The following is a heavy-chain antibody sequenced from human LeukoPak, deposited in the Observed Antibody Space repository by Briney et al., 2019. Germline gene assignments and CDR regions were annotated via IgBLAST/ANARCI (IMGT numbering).Heavy chain of an antibody. Sequence: SETLSLTCTVSGGSISSYYWSWIRQPPGKGLEWIGYIYYSGSTNYNPSLKSRVTISVDTSKNQFSLKLSSVTAADTAVYYCARVSGLWSADYYYYMDVWGKGTTVTVSS. CDR2: IYYSGST. CDR1: GGSISSYY. J-gene: IGHJ6*03. V-gene: IGHV4-59*12. D-gene: IGHD5-18*01. CDR3: ARVSGLWSADYYYYMDV.